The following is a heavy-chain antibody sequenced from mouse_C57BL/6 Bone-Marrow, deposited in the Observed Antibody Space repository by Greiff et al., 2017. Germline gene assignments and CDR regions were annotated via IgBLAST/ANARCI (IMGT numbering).Heavy chain of an antibody. CDR2: IYPRSGNT. CDR3: AREGYHAMDY. Sequence: VQLQHSGAELARPGASVKLSCKASGYTFTSYGISWVKQRTGQGLEWIGEIYPRSGNTYYNEKFKGKATLTADKSSSTAYMELRSLTSEDSAVYYCAREGYHAMDYWGQGTSVTVSS. J-gene: IGHJ4*01. V-gene: IGHV1-81*01. CDR1: GYTFTSYG.